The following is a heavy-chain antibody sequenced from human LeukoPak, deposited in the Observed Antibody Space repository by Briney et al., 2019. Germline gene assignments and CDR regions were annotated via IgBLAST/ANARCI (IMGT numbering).Heavy chain of an antibody. V-gene: IGHV3-23*01. CDR1: GFTFSSYA. CDR3: AKVNAEPMIVVVNGWFDP. CDR2: ISGSGGST. J-gene: IGHJ5*02. D-gene: IGHD3-22*01. Sequence: GGSLRLSCAASGFTFSSYAMSWVRQAPGKGLEWVSAISGSGGSTYYADSVKGRFTISRDNSKNTLYLQMNSLRAEDTAVYYCAKVNAEPMIVVVNGWFDPWGQGTLVTVSS.